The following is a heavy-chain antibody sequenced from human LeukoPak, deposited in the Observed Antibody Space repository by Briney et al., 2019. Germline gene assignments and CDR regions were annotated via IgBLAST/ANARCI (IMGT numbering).Heavy chain of an antibody. CDR1: GGTFSSYA. Sequence: ASVKVSCKASGGTFSSYAIIWVRQAPGQGLEWMGRIIPILGIANYAQKFQGRVTITADKSTSTAYMELSSLRSEDTAVYYCARAYLVDSSGYYPLDYWGQGTLVTVSS. D-gene: IGHD3-22*01. V-gene: IGHV1-69*04. J-gene: IGHJ4*02. CDR2: IIPILGIA. CDR3: ARAYLVDSSGYYPLDY.